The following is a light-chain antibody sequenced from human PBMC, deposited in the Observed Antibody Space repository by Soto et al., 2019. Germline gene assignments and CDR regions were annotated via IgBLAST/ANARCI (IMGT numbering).Light chain of an antibody. CDR3: QHFGSSPPVT. J-gene: IGKJ5*01. CDR2: GAS. V-gene: IGKV3-20*01. CDR1: QSVSGSY. Sequence: ELVLTQSPGTLSLSPGESATLSCRASQSVSGSYVAWYQQRPGLAPRLLVYGASRRATGIPDRFRGSGSGTEFTLTISGIEAEDFAVYFCQHFGSSPPVTFGQGTRLDIK.